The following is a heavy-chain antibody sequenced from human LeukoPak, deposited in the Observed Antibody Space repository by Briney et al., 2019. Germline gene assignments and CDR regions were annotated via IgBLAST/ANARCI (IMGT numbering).Heavy chain of an antibody. D-gene: IGHD3-22*01. J-gene: IGHJ5*02. V-gene: IGHV1-69*13. CDR3: ARALTDSSGYYYFGNWFDP. CDR2: IIPIFGTA. Sequence: ASVKVSCKASGGTFSSYAISWVRQAPGQGLEWMGGIIPIFGTANYAQKFQGRVTITADEPTSTAYMELSSLRSEDTAVYYCARALTDSSGYYYFGNWFDPWGQGTLVTVSS. CDR1: GGTFSSYA.